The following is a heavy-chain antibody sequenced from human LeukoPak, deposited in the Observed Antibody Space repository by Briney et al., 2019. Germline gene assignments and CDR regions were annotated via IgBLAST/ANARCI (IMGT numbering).Heavy chain of an antibody. CDR2: ISGSGDGT. J-gene: IGHJ4*02. CDR1: GFTFSNYA. V-gene: IGHV3-23*01. D-gene: IGHD1-26*01. CDR3: ALNKGQWELLAY. Sequence: GGSLRLSCAASGFTFSNYAMSWVRQPPGKGLEWVSTISGSGDGTYYADSVKGRFTISRDNSRNTLHLQMNSLRAEDTAVHYCALNKGQWELLAYWGQGTLGTVSS.